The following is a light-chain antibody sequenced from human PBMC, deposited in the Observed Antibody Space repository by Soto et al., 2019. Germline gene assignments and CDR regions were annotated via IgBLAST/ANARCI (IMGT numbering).Light chain of an antibody. CDR1: SSDIGSYDY. CDR2: EVT. V-gene: IGLV2-14*01. Sequence: QSALTQPASVSGSPGQSITISCTGTSSDIGSYDYVSWYQQHPGKAPNLIIYEVTDRPSGVSNRFSGSKSGNTASLTISGLQAEDEADYYCSSFTSTSTRLFGSGTMVTVL. CDR3: SSFTSTSTRL. J-gene: IGLJ1*01.